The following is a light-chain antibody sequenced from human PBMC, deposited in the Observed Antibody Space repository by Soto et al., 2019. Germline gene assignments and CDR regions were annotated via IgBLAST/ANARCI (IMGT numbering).Light chain of an antibody. Sequence: QSALTQPASVSGSPEQSITISCTGTSSDVGAYNLVSWYQQHPGKAPRLIIYEGSTRPSGISHRFSGSKSDNTASLTISGLRAEDEAHYHCCSYAGSRTLVFGGGTKLTVL. CDR3: CSYAGSRTLV. CDR2: EGS. CDR1: SSDVGAYNL. V-gene: IGLV2-23*01. J-gene: IGLJ2*01.